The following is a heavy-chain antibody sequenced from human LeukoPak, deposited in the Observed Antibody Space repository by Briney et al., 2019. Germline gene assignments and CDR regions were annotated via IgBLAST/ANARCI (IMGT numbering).Heavy chain of an antibody. Sequence: PGGSLRLSCAASGFTFSSYAMHWVRQAPGKGLEWVAVISYDGSNKYYADSVKGRFTISRDNSKNTLYLQMNSLRAEDTAMYYCARDPSSGSTGYFDFWGQGTLVTVSS. CDR1: GFTFSSYA. CDR2: ISYDGSNK. J-gene: IGHJ4*02. V-gene: IGHV3-30-3*01. CDR3: ARDPSSGSTGYFDF. D-gene: IGHD1-26*01.